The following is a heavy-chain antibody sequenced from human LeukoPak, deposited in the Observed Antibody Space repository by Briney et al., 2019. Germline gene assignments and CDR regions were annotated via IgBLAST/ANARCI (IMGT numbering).Heavy chain of an antibody. D-gene: IGHD3-16*01. Sequence: GGSLRLSCAASGFTYTNYWVSWFRQAPGQGLEWVASIKQDGSERYYVDSVKGRFTNSRDNAKNSLFLQLSSLRVEDTAVYYCARGSMHVYHLYTDYWGQGTLVTVSS. CDR2: IKQDGSER. J-gene: IGHJ4*02. CDR3: ARGSMHVYHLYTDY. CDR1: GFTYTNYW. V-gene: IGHV3-7*01.